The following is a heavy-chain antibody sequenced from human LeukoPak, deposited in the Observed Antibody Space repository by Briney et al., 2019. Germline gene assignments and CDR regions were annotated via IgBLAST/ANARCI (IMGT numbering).Heavy chain of an antibody. D-gene: IGHD4-17*01. CDR3: AREKPTVVTSGAFDI. CDR2: IYYSGST. Sequence: KPSETLSLTCTVSGGSISSYYWSWIRQPPGKGLEWIGYIYYSGSTNYNPSLKSRVTISVDTSKNQFSLKLSSVTAADTAVYYCAREKPTVVTSGAFDIWGQGTMVTVSS. CDR1: GGSISSYY. J-gene: IGHJ3*02. V-gene: IGHV4-59*01.